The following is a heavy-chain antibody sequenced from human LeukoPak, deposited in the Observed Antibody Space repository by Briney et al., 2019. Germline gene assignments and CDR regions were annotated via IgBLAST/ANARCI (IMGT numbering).Heavy chain of an antibody. V-gene: IGHV3-53*01. CDR1: GFTVSSNY. D-gene: IGHD3-3*01. CDR3: ARVRERLFFDF. J-gene: IGHJ4*02. Sequence: GGSLRLSCAASGFTVSSNYMSWVRQAPGKGLEWVSVIYSGGSTYYADSVKGRFTISRDTSKNTLDLQKDSLRAQDTAVYYCARVRERLFFDFWGQGTLVTVSS. CDR2: IYSGGST.